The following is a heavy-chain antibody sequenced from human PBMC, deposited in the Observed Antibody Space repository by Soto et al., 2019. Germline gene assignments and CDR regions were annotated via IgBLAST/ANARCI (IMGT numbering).Heavy chain of an antibody. V-gene: IGHV4-31*01. CDR3: AREGGGYSPHFDY. Sequence: QVQLQESGPGLVKPSQTLSLTCTVSGDSISSGGYYWSWIRQHPAKGLEWIGYIYYRGTASYNPCLPNQMSKSLDRSNNDLPPKLNSVTAADTDVYYCAREGGGYSPHFDYWGQGTLVTVSS. J-gene: IGHJ4*02. D-gene: IGHD1-26*01. CDR1: GDSISSGGYY. CDR2: IYYRGTA.